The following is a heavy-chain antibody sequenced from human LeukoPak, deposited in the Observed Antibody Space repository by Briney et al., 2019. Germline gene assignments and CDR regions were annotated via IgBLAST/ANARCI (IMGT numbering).Heavy chain of an antibody. CDR2: IYHTGNT. Sequence: SETLSLTCAVSGYSISSGYYWGWIRQPPGKGLEWIGNIYHTGNTYYNPSLKSRVTMSVDTSKDHFSLRLTSVTAADTAVYYCARTPPATFDYWGQGTLVTVSS. CDR3: ARTPPATFDY. CDR1: GYSISSGYY. D-gene: IGHD2-2*01. J-gene: IGHJ4*02. V-gene: IGHV4-38-2*01.